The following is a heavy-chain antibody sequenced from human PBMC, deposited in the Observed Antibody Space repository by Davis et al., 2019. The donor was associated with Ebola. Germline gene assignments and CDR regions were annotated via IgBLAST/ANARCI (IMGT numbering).Heavy chain of an antibody. D-gene: IGHD2-15*01. CDR1: GFTVSSNY. CDR2: IYSGGST. CDR3: AREGYWSGWFDY. V-gene: IGHV3-66*01. Sequence: GESLKISCAASGFTVSSNYMSWVRQAPGKGLEWVSVIYSGGSTYYADSVKGRFTISRDNAKNSLYLQMNSLRDEDTAVYYCAREGYWSGWFDYWGQGTLVTVSS. J-gene: IGHJ4*02.